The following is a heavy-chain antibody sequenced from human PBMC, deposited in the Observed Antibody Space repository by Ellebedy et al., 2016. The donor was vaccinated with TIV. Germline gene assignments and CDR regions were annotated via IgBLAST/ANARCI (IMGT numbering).Heavy chain of an antibody. CDR2: INQDGSKT. D-gene: IGHD3-22*01. CDR3: ASNLYYYDSSGYYGIGYFDY. CDR1: GFTFSSYW. J-gene: IGHJ4*02. Sequence: GESLKISCAASGFTFSSYWMSWVRQAPGKGLEWVANINQDGSKTYHVDSVKGRFTISRDNAKNSLYLQMNSLRAEETAVYYCASNLYYYDSSGYYGIGYFDYWGQGTLVTVSS. V-gene: IGHV3-7*01.